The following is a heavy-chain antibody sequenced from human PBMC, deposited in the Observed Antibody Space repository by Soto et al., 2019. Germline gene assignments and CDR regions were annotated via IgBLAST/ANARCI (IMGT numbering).Heavy chain of an antibody. CDR2: IYHSGST. J-gene: IGHJ4*02. V-gene: IGHV4-4*02. CDR1: GGSISSSNW. D-gene: IGHD4-17*01. CDR3: ARVSDYGGNSVDY. Sequence: PSETLSLTCAVSGGSISSSNWWSWVRQPPGKGLEWIGEIYHSGSTYYNPSLKSRVTISVDTSKNQFSLKLSSVTAADTAVYYCARVSDYGGNSVDYWGQGTLVTVSS.